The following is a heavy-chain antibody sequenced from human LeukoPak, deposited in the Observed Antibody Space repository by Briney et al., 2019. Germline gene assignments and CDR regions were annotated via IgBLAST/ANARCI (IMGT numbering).Heavy chain of an antibody. CDR1: GGSFSGYY. CDR2: INHSGST. J-gene: IGHJ6*02. D-gene: IGHD6-13*01. V-gene: IGHV4-34*01. CDR3: ARSGIAAVHYYYYYGMDV. Sequence: SETLSLTCAVYGGSFSGYYWSWLRQPPGKGREWIGEINHSGSTNYNPSLKSRVTISVDTSKNQFSLKLSSVTAADTAVYYCARSGIAAVHYYYYYGMDVWGQGTTVTVSS.